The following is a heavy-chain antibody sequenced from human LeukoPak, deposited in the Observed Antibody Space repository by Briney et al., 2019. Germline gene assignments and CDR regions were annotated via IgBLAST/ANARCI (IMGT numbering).Heavy chain of an antibody. D-gene: IGHD5-18*01. V-gene: IGHV3-21*04. CDR3: AKDTASSWWYFDL. Sequence: GGSLRLSCAASGFTFSSYSMNWVRQAPGKGLEWVSSISSSSSYIYYADSVKGRFTISRDNAKNSLYLQMNSLRAEDTAVYYCAKDTASSWWYFDLWGRGTLATVSS. CDR2: ISSSSSYI. J-gene: IGHJ2*01. CDR1: GFTFSSYS.